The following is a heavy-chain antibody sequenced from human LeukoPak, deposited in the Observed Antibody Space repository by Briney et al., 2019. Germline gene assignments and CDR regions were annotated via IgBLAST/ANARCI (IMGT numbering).Heavy chain of an antibody. CDR3: ARFMTTDNWFDP. CDR1: GGSFSGYY. CDR2: INHSGST. V-gene: IGHV4-34*01. J-gene: IGHJ5*02. Sequence: ASETLSLTCAVYGGSFSGYYWSWIRQPPGKGLEWIGEINHSGSTNYSPSLKSRVTISVDTSKNQFSLKLSSVTAADTAVYYCARFMTTDNWFDPWGQGTLVTVSS. D-gene: IGHD3-16*01.